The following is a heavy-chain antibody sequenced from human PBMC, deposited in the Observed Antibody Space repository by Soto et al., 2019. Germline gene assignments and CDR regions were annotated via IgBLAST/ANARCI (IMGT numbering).Heavy chain of an antibody. CDR3: ARKDYFSSGTYYLDF. CDR2: INPGNGDT. J-gene: IGHJ4*02. Sequence: GASVKVSCKASGYTFTTFPIHWVRQAPGQRLEWMGWINPGNGDTEHSQRFQGRVTITGDTSASTAYMELTSLRSEDTAVYYCARKDYFSSGTYYLDFWGQGTLVTVSS. CDR1: GYTFTTFP. D-gene: IGHD3-10*01. V-gene: IGHV1-3*01.